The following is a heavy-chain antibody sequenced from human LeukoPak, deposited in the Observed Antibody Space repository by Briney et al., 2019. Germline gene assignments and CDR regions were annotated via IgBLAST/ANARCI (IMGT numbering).Heavy chain of an antibody. V-gene: IGHV3-66*01. D-gene: IGHD1-1*01. J-gene: IGHJ6*02. CDR2: IYSGGNT. CDR1: GFTVSSNY. Sequence: GGSLRLSCAASGFTVSSNYMSWVRQAPGKGLEWVSIIYSGGNTYYADSVKGRFTISRDNSKNTLYLQMNSLRAEDTAVYYCASLSIERLYYYYYGMDVWGQGTTVTVSS. CDR3: ASLSIERLYYYYYGMDV.